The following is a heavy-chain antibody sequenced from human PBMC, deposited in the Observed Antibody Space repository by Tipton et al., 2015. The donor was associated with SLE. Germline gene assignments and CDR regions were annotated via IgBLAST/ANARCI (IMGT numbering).Heavy chain of an antibody. CDR1: GGSISSSSYY. J-gene: IGHJ4*02. CDR3: ARSAPDSSSYPTFFDY. CDR2: ISPSVST. V-gene: IGHV4-39*07. D-gene: IGHD3-22*01. Sequence: TLSLTCTVSGGSISSSSYYWGWIRQPPGKGLEWIGEISPSVSTNYNPSLKSRVTISVDTSKNQYSLKLNSVIAADTAVYYCARSAPDSSSYPTFFDYWGQGTPVTVSS.